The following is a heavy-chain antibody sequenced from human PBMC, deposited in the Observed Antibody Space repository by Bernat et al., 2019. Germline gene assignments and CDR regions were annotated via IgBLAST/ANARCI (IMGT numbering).Heavy chain of an antibody. Sequence: VQVVESGGGLVQPGGSLRLSCAASGFTFSTYSMNWVRQAPGKGLEWVWYISSGSSTIYYADSVKGRFTSSRDNAKNSLYRQMNSLRDEDTAVYYCARVRRDQLPRDYYMDVWGKGTTVTVSS. D-gene: IGHD2-2*01. CDR1: GFTFSTYS. CDR2: ISSGSSTI. J-gene: IGHJ6*03. CDR3: ARVRRDQLPRDYYMDV. V-gene: IGHV3-48*02.